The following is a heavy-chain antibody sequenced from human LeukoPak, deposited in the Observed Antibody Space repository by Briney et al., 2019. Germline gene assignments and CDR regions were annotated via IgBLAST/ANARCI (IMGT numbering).Heavy chain of an antibody. D-gene: IGHD4-17*01. CDR2: ISSSSSYI. CDR1: GFTFSSYS. CDR3: ARDYGDYVGPVYYYYGMDV. Sequence: GGSLRLSCAASGFTFSSYSMNWVRQAPGKGLEWVSSISSSSSYIYYADSVKGRFTISRDNAKNSLYLQMNSLRAEDTAVYYCARDYGDYVGPVYYYYGMDVWGKGTTVTVSS. V-gene: IGHV3-21*01. J-gene: IGHJ6*04.